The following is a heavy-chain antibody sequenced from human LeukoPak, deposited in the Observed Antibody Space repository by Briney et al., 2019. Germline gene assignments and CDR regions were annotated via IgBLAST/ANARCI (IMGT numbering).Heavy chain of an antibody. V-gene: IGHV3-30*18. Sequence: PGGCLRLSCAASGFTFSYYGMHWARQAPGKGLEWVASISFDVSNKNYADSVKGRFTISRDNSKNTLSLQMNSLRGEDTALYYCAKDLRAGYAFDYWGQGTLVTVFS. CDR3: AKDLRAGYAFDY. D-gene: IGHD3-10*02. CDR2: ISFDVSNK. CDR1: GFTFSYYG. J-gene: IGHJ4*02.